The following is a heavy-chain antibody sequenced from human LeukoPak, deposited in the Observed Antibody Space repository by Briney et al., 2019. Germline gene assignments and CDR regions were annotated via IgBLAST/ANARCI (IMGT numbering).Heavy chain of an antibody. V-gene: IGHV1-2*02. J-gene: IGHJ4*01. D-gene: IGHD6-19*01. CDR2: IDPNSGGT. Sequence: ASVKVSCKASGYTFTGHHMHWVRQAPGQGPEWMGWIDPNSGGTNYAQKFQGRVTVTRDTSISTAYMELSRLKSDDTAVYYCAKWRGYSSGWSGPFDDWGQGTWSPSPQ. CDR3: AKWRGYSSGWSGPFDD. CDR1: GYTFTGHH.